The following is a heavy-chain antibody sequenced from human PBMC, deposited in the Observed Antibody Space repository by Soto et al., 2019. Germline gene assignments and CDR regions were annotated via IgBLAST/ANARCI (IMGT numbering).Heavy chain of an antibody. Sequence: PGGSLRLSCAASGFIFSTYAMSWVRQAPGKGLEWVSSISGSGGSTNYADSVRGRFTISRDNSRTTLSLQMHSLRAEDTAIYYCAKSLTMKVVVPDTFDVWGQGTMVTVSS. D-gene: IGHD3-22*01. CDR2: ISGSGGST. CDR3: AKSLTMKVVVPDTFDV. V-gene: IGHV3-23*01. J-gene: IGHJ3*01. CDR1: GFIFSTYA.